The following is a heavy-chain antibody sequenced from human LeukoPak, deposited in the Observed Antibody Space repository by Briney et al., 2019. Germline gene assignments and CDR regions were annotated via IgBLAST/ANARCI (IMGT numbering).Heavy chain of an antibody. CDR1: GGSFSGYY. D-gene: IGHD2-21*01. V-gene: IGHV4-34*01. CDR3: ARLIVGFDP. CDR2: INHSGST. J-gene: IGHJ5*02. Sequence: SETLSLTCAVYGGSFSGYYWSWIRQPPGKGLEWIGEINHSGSTNYNPSLKSRVTISVDTSKNQFSLKLSSVTAADTAVYYCARLIVGFDPWGQGTLVTVSS.